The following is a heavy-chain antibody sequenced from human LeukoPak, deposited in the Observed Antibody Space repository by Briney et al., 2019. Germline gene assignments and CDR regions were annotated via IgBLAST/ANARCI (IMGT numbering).Heavy chain of an antibody. V-gene: IGHV4-59*01. D-gene: IGHD6-13*01. CDR2: VFDSGST. J-gene: IGHJ4*02. Sequence: SETLSLTCTVSGGSISNYWWSWIRQPPGKGLEWIGYVFDSGSTNYNPSLKSRVTISVDTSKKQFSLKVSCVTAADTAVYYCARGYSSSWNYLDYWGQGTLVTVSS. CDR3: ARGYSSSWNYLDY. CDR1: GGSISNYW.